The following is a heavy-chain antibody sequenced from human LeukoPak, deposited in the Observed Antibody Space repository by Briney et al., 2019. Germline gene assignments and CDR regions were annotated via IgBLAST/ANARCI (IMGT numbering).Heavy chain of an antibody. Sequence: PGGSLRLSCAASGFTFSSYWRHWVRQAPGKGLVWVSRINSDGSSTSYADSVNGRFTTSRDNAKNTLYLQMNSLRAEDTAVYYCAIQRGTSCREHFQHWGQGTLVTVSS. CDR1: GFTFSSYW. CDR3: AIQRGTSCREHFQH. J-gene: IGHJ1*01. CDR2: INSDGSST. D-gene: IGHD2-2*01. V-gene: IGHV3-74*01.